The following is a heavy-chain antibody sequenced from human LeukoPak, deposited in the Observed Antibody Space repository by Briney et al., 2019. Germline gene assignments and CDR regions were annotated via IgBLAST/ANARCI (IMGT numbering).Heavy chain of an antibody. V-gene: IGHV3-30*18. Sequence: PGGSLRLSCAASGFTFSSYGMHWVRQAPGKGLEWVAVISYDGSNKYYADSVKGQFTISRDNSKNTLYLQMNSLRAEDTAVYYCAKDTIGYSYGTFDYWGQGTLVTVSS. CDR1: GFTFSSYG. D-gene: IGHD5-18*01. CDR3: AKDTIGYSYGTFDY. CDR2: ISYDGSNK. J-gene: IGHJ4*02.